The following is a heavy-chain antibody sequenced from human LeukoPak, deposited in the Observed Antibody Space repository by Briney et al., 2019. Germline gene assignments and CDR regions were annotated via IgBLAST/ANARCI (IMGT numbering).Heavy chain of an antibody. CDR1: GDSVSSNSAA. D-gene: IGHD1-1*01. Sequence: SQTLSLTCAISGDSVSSNSAAWNWIRQSPSRGLEWLGRTYYRSKWYTYYAASIKSRIAINRDTSKNQFSLQLNSVTPEDTAVYYCARSTGPIDYWGQGTLVTVSS. V-gene: IGHV6-1*01. J-gene: IGHJ4*02. CDR3: ARSTGPIDY. CDR2: TYYRSKWYT.